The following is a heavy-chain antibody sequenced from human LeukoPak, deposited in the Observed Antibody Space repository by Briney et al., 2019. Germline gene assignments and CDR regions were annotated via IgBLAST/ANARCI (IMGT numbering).Heavy chain of an antibody. J-gene: IGHJ6*02. V-gene: IGHV3-23*01. CDR3: AKGLVGGSGYYYYYGMDV. CDR2: ISGSGGNT. Sequence: GGSLRLSCAASGFTFSSYAMTWVRQAPGKGLEWVSAISGSGGNTYYADSMKGRFTISRDNSKNTLYLQINSLRAEDTAVYYCAKGLVGGSGYYYYYGMDVWGQGTTVTVSS. D-gene: IGHD3-9*01. CDR1: GFTFSSYA.